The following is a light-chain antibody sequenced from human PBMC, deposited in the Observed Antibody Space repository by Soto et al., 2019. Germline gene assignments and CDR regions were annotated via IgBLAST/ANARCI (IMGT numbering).Light chain of an antibody. CDR1: QSVSSNY. V-gene: IGKV3-20*01. CDR2: GAF. CDR3: QQYGSSPNT. Sequence: EIVLAQSPGRLSLSPGERAALSCRASQSVSSNYLAWYQQKPGQAPRLLIYGAFSRSTGIPDRFIGSGSGTDFTLTISRLEPEDFAVYYCQQYGSSPNTFGPGTKVDIK. J-gene: IGKJ3*01.